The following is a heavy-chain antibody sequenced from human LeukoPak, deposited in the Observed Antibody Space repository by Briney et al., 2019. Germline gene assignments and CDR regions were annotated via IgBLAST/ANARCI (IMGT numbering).Heavy chain of an antibody. CDR2: MNPNSGNT. Sequence: ASVKVSCKASGYTFTSYDINWVRQATGQGLEWMGWMNPNSGNTGYAQKFQGRVTMTRNTSISTAYMELSSLRSDDTAVYYCARADLGYCSSTSCYTMDYWGQGTLVTVSP. D-gene: IGHD2-2*02. CDR3: ARADLGYCSSTSCYTMDY. J-gene: IGHJ4*02. V-gene: IGHV1-8*01. CDR1: GYTFTSYD.